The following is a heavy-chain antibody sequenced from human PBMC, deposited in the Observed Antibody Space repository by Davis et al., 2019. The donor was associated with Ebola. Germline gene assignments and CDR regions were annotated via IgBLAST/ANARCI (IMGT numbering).Heavy chain of an antibody. CDR2: ISSSGSTI. D-gene: IGHD4-23*01. CDR3: ARGLVRRFRYFDY. J-gene: IGHJ4*02. V-gene: IGHV3-11*01. Sequence: GESLKISCAASGFTFSDYYMSWIRQAPGKGLEWVSYISSSGSTIYYADSVKGRFTISRDNAKNSLYLQMNSLRAEDTAVYYCARGLVRRFRYFDYWGQGTLVTVSS. CDR1: GFTFSDYY.